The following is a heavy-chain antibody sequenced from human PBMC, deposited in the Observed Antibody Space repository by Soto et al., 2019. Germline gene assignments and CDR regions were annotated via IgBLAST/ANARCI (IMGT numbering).Heavy chain of an antibody. Sequence: GASVKVSCKASGGTFSSYGVSWVRQAPGQGLEWMGWISAYNGNTYYAQNLQGRVTMTTDTSTSTAYMELRSLTSDDTAVYYCARDSGIVVVPASDCWGQGTLVTVSS. CDR2: ISAYNGNT. V-gene: IGHV1-18*01. J-gene: IGHJ4*02. D-gene: IGHD2-2*01. CDR3: ARDSGIVVVPASDC. CDR1: GGTFSSYG.